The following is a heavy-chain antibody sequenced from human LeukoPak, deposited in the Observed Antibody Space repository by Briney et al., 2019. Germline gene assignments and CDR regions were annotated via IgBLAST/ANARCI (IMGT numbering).Heavy chain of an antibody. D-gene: IGHD5-12*01. CDR2: IKQDGSEK. CDR3: ARFSRYSGYDFDC. CDR1: GFSLSDYW. V-gene: IGHV3-7*01. J-gene: IGHJ4*02. Sequence: PGGSLRLSCVASGFSLSDYWVSWVRQVPGKGLEWVAHIKQDGSEKYYVDSVKGRFIISRDNAKNSLYLQMSSLRAEDTAVYYCARFSRYSGYDFDCWGQGTLVTVSS.